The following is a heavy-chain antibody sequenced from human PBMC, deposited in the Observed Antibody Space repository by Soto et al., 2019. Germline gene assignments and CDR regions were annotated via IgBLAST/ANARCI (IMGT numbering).Heavy chain of an antibody. CDR2: ISGSGGST. CDR3: AKSRVIVVVPAAMSA. CDR1: GFTFSSYA. D-gene: IGHD2-2*01. Sequence: EVQLLESGGGLVQPGGSLRLSCAASGFTFSSYAMSWVRQAPGKGLEWVSAISGSGGSTYYADSVKGRFTISRDNSKNTLYLRMNSLRAEDTAVYYCAKSRVIVVVPAAMSAWGKGTTVTVSS. J-gene: IGHJ6*04. V-gene: IGHV3-23*01.